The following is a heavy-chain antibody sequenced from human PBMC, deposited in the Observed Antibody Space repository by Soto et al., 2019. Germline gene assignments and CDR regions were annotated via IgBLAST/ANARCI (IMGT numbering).Heavy chain of an antibody. Sequence: ASVKVSCKASGYTFTSYYMHWVRQAPGQGLEWMGIINPSGGSTSYAQKFQGRVTMTRDTSTSTVYMELSSLRSEDTAVYYCARDPRERAPAAQIDYWGQGTLVTVSS. CDR1: GYTFTSYY. J-gene: IGHJ4*02. CDR2: INPSGGST. CDR3: ARDPRERAPAAQIDY. D-gene: IGHD2-2*01. V-gene: IGHV1-46*01.